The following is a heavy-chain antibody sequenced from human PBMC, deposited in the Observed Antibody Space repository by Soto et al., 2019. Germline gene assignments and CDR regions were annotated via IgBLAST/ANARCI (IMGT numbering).Heavy chain of an antibody. D-gene: IGHD6-25*01. CDR1: GESFSGYI. J-gene: IGHJ4*02. CDR3: ATGPSSSNGYRQFDY. V-gene: IGHV4-34*01. Sequence: SETLSLTCAVYGESFSGYIWTWIRQTPGKGLQWIGQINHSGSAYYNPSLKSRVTISVDRSKNQLSLKLNSVTAADRAVYYCATGPSSSNGYRQFDYLGQGTLVTVSS. CDR2: INHSGSA.